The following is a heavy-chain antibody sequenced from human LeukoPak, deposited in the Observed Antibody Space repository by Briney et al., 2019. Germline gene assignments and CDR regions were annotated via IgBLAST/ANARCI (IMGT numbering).Heavy chain of an antibody. CDR2: ISAYNGNT. V-gene: IGHV1-18*01. CDR3: ARDKLSGSYPKCDWFDP. D-gene: IGHD1-26*01. CDR1: GYTFTSYG. J-gene: IGHJ5*02. Sequence: ASVKVSCKASGYTFTSYGIIWVRQAPGQGLEWMGWISAYNGNTNYAQKLQGRVTMTTDTSTSTAYMELRSLRSDDTAVYYCARDKLSGSYPKCDWFDPWGQGTLVTVSS.